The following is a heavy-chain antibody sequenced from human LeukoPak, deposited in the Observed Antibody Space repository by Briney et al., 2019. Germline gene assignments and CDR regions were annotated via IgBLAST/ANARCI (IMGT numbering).Heavy chain of an antibody. D-gene: IGHD3-22*01. CDR3: ASLRISGYYFGSNY. V-gene: IGHV4-4*02. J-gene: IGHJ4*02. Sequence: SETLSLTCAVSGGSISSSNWWSWVRQPPGKGLEWIGEIYHSGSTNYNPSLKSRVTISVDKSKNQFSLKLSSVTAADTAVYYCASLRISGYYFGSNYWGQGTLVTVSS. CDR2: IYHSGST. CDR1: GGSISSSNW.